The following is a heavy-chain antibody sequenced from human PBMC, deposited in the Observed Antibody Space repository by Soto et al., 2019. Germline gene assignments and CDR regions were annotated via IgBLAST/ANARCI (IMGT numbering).Heavy chain of an antibody. CDR2: IILIFGTA. D-gene: IGHD5-12*01. CDR3: ARAQGYSGYDGLSN. CDR1: GGTFSSYA. V-gene: IGHV1-69*12. Sequence: QVQLVQSGAEVKKPGSSVKVSCKASGGTFSSYAISWVRQAPGQGLEWMGGIILIFGTANYAQKFQGRVTITADESTSTAYMELSSLRSEDTAVYYRARAQGYSGYDGLSNWGQGTLVTVSS. J-gene: IGHJ4*02.